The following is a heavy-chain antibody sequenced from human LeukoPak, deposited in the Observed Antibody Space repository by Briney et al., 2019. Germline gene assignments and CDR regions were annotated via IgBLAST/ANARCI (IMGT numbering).Heavy chain of an antibody. Sequence: GASVKVSCKASGYTFTSYYMHWVRQAPGQGLEWMGIINPSGGSTSYAQKFQGRVTITADESTSTAYVELSSLRSEDTAVYYCARGGIVATISSFDPWGQGTLVTVSS. D-gene: IGHD5-12*01. J-gene: IGHJ5*01. CDR3: ARGGIVATISSFDP. V-gene: IGHV1-46*01. CDR1: GYTFTSYY. CDR2: INPSGGST.